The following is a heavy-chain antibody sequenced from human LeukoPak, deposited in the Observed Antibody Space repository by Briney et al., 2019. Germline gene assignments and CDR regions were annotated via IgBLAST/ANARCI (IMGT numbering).Heavy chain of an antibody. D-gene: IGHD2-2*02. CDR1: GYTFTSYG. V-gene: IGHV1-18*01. Sequence: GASVKVSCKASGYTFTSYGISWVRQAPGQGLEWMGWISVYNGNTNYAQKLQGRVTMTTDTSTSTAYMELRSLRSDDTAVYYCARAPLYCSSTSCYIPYYYGMDVWGQGTTVTVSS. J-gene: IGHJ6*02. CDR3: ARAPLYCSSTSCYIPYYYGMDV. CDR2: ISVYNGNT.